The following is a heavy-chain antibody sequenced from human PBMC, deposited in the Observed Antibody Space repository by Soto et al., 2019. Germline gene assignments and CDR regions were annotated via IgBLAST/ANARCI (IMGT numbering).Heavy chain of an antibody. J-gene: IGHJ4*02. CDR1: GDSFSSYY. Sequence: PSETLSLTCPVSGDSFSSYYWTWIRQPPGKRLEWVAYIIHTGHTNYNPSLKSRVTISVDTSKNQIFMKLVSVISAYTNVYYCAALDGALDYWGPGTLVTVSS. CDR2: IIHTGHT. V-gene: IGHV4-59*01. D-gene: IGHD1-1*01. CDR3: AALDGALDY.